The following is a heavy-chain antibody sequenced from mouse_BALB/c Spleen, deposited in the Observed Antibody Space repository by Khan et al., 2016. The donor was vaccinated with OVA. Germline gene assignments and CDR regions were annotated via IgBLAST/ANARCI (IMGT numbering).Heavy chain of an antibody. CDR1: GYSITSDYA. Sequence: EVKLLESGPGLVKPSQSLSLTCTVTGYSITSDYAWNWIRQFPGNKLEWMGYISYSGSANYNPSLKSRISITRDTSENQFFLQLNSVNTEDSATYYHARRFLYGQWYFDVWGAGTTVTVSS. CDR2: ISYSGSA. CDR3: ARRFLYGQWYFDV. J-gene: IGHJ1*01. V-gene: IGHV3-2*02. D-gene: IGHD1-1*01.